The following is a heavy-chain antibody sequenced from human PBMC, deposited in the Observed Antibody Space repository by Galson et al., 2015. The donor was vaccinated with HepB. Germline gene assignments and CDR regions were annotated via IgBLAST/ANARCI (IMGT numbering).Heavy chain of an antibody. Sequence: SLRLSCAASGFIFSSYGMHWVRQAPGKGLERVAFIRYDGSNKYYADSVRGRFTISRDNSKNTLYLQMNSLRAEDTAVYYCAKDRCGGDCYSTFDYWGQGTLVTVSS. D-gene: IGHD2-21*02. CDR3: AKDRCGGDCYSTFDY. V-gene: IGHV3-30*02. CDR2: IRYDGSNK. J-gene: IGHJ4*02. CDR1: GFIFSSYG.